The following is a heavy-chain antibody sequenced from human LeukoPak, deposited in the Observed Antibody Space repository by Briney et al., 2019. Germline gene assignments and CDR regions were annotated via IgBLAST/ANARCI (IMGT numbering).Heavy chain of an antibody. J-gene: IGHJ5*02. V-gene: IGHV4-59*01. CDR3: ARVDYGTATNWFDP. D-gene: IGHD4/OR15-4a*01. CDR1: GGSITNYY. Sequence: PSETLSLTCTVSGGSITNYYWSWIRQPPGKGLAWIGYVYYSGTTNYNPSLKSRLSMSVDTSKNQFSLNLSSVTAADTGVYFCARVDYGTATNWFDPWGQGILVTVSS. CDR2: VYYSGTT.